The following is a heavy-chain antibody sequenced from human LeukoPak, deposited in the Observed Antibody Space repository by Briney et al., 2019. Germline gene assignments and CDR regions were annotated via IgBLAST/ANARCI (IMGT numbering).Heavy chain of an antibody. D-gene: IGHD5-12*01. J-gene: IGHJ4*02. CDR1: GFTFSSYT. CDR2: IGTGPTSI. CDR3: ARDGGYSGYGYFDY. Sequence: GGSLRLSCAVSGFTFSSYTINWVRQAPGKGLEWVASIGTGPTSIFYADSVRGRFTISRDNAKSSSHLQMNSLRAEDTALYYCARDGGYSGYGYFDYWGQGTLVTVSS. V-gene: IGHV3-21*06.